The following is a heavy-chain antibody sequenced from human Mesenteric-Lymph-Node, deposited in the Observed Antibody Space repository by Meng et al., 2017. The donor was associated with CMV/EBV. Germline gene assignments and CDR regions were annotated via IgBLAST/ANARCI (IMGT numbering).Heavy chain of an antibody. V-gene: IGHV3-33*06. CDR1: GFTFSSYG. CDR3: AKGREWLFPYYGMDV. CDR2: IWYDGSNK. Sequence: GGSLRLSCAASGFTFSSYGMHWVRQAPGKGLEWVAVIWYDGSNKYYADSVKGRFTISRDNSKNTLYLQMNSLRAEDTAVYYCAKGREWLFPYYGMDVWGQGTTVTVSS. J-gene: IGHJ6*02. D-gene: IGHD3-3*01.